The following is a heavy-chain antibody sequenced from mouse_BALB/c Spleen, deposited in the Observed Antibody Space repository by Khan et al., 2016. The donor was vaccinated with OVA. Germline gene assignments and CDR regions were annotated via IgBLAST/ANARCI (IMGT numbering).Heavy chain of an antibody. V-gene: IGHV14-3*02. J-gene: IGHJ4*01. CDR2: IDPANGNI. CDR1: GFNIKNTY. D-gene: IGHD1-2*01. Sequence: VQLQQSGAEFVKPGASVRLSCTASGFNIKNTYIHWVTQMPEQGLDWIGRIDPANGNIKYDPKFQGRATLTADTSSNTAYLQLSSLTSEDTAVYDCAHSLLLDALDNWGQGTSPTVSS. CDR3: AHSLLLDALDN.